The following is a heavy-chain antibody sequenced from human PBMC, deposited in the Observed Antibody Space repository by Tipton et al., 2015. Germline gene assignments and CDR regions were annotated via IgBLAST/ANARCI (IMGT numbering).Heavy chain of an antibody. J-gene: IGHJ4*02. Sequence: LRLSCTVSSGSISRSYWSWIRQPPGKGLEWIGYIFYDGSTNYNPSLKSRLTISVDTSKNQFSLRLSSVTAADTAVYYCVRARGRHGGLFDSWGQGTLVIVSS. CDR1: SGSISRSY. CDR2: IFYDGST. CDR3: VRARGRHGGLFDS. D-gene: IGHD4-23*01. V-gene: IGHV4-59*01.